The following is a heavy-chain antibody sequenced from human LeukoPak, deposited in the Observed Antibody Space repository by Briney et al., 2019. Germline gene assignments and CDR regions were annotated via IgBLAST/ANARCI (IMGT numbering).Heavy chain of an antibody. J-gene: IGHJ5*02. V-gene: IGHV1-18*01. D-gene: IGHD2-2*01. CDR3: ARVGYCSSTSCREIPFDP. Sequence: ASVKVSCKASGYTFTSYGISWVRQAPGQGLEWMGWISAYNGNTNYAQKLQGRVTMTTDTSTSTAYMELRSLRSDDTAVCYCARVGYCSSTSCREIPFDPWGQGTLVTVSS. CDR2: ISAYNGNT. CDR1: GYTFTSYG.